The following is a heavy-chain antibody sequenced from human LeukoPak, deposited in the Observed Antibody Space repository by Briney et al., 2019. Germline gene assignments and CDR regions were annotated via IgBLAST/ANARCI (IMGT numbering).Heavy chain of an antibody. J-gene: IGHJ4*02. CDR3: ARALMVYALYFDY. CDR2: INHSGST. Sequence: SETLSLTCAVYGGSFSGYYWSWTRQPPGKGLEWIGEINHSGSTNYNPSLKSRVTISVDTSKNQFSLKLSSVTAADTAVYYCARALMVYALYFDYWGQGTLVTVSS. CDR1: GGSFSGYY. V-gene: IGHV4-34*01. D-gene: IGHD2-8*01.